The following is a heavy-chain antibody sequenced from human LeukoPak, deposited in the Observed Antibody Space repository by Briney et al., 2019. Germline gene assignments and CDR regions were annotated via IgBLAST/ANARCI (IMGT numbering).Heavy chain of an antibody. CDR3: AKGVISYGYYYGMDV. V-gene: IGHV3-23*01. D-gene: IGHD5-18*01. CDR1: GFTFSSYA. CDR2: ISGSGGST. Sequence: GGSLRLSCAASGFTFSSYAMSWVRQAPGKGLEWVSAISGSGGSTYYADSVKGRFTISRDNSKNTLYLQMNSLRAEDTAVYYCAKGVISYGYYYGMDVWGQGTTVTVSS. J-gene: IGHJ6*02.